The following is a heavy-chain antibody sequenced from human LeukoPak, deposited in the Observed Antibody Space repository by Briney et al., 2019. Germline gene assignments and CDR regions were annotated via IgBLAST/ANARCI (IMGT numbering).Heavy chain of an antibody. CDR2: ISSSSSYT. CDR1: GFTFSDYY. V-gene: IGHV3-11*06. J-gene: IGHJ2*01. Sequence: GGSLRLSCAASGFTFSDYYMSWSRQAPGKGLEWVSYISSSSSYTNYADSVKGRFTISRDNAKNSLYLQMNSLRAEDTAVYYCASLARTVTTYWYFDLRGRGTLVTVSS. D-gene: IGHD4-17*01. CDR3: ASLARTVTTYWYFDL.